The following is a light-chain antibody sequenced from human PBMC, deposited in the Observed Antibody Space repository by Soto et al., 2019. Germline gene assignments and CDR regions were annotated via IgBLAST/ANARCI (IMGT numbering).Light chain of an antibody. CDR1: QSVSSN. Sequence: EIVLTQSPATLSVSPGERATIYCRASQSVSSNLAWYQQKPGQAPRLLIYGASSRATGIPDRFSGSGSGTDFTLTISRLEPEDFAVYYCQQYNNWPQTFGQGTKVDIK. CDR3: QQYNNWPQT. J-gene: IGKJ1*01. V-gene: IGKV3D-15*01. CDR2: GAS.